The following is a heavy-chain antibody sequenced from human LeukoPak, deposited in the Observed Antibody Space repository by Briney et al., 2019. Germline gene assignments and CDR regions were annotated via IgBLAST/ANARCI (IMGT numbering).Heavy chain of an antibody. Sequence: KPGGSLRLSCAASGFTFSSYSMNWVRQAPGKGLEWVSSISSSSSYIYYADSVKGRFTISRDNAKNSLYLQMNSLRAEDTAVYYCARASYSGYDQYSYGSFDYWGQGTLVTVSS. CDR2: ISSSSSYI. CDR1: GFTFSSYS. V-gene: IGHV3-21*01. CDR3: ARASYSGYDQYSYGSFDY. D-gene: IGHD5-12*01. J-gene: IGHJ4*02.